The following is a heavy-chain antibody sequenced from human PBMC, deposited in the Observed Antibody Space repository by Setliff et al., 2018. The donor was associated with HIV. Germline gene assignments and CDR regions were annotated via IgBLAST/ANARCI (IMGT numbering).Heavy chain of an antibody. Sequence: ASVKVSCKVSGYTLTELSMHWVRQAPGKGLEWMGGFDPEDGETIDAQKFQGRVTMTEDTSTDTAYMELSSLRSEDTAVYYCATDRILGYCGSTSCSNVFEIWGQGTMVTVSS. J-gene: IGHJ3*02. CDR3: ATDRILGYCGSTSCSNVFEI. CDR1: GYTLTELS. CDR2: FDPEDGET. V-gene: IGHV1-24*01. D-gene: IGHD2-2*01.